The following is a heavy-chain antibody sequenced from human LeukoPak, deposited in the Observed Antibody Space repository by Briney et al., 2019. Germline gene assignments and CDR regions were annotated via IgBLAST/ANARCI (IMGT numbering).Heavy chain of an antibody. CDR2: INPNSGGT. V-gene: IGHV1-2*02. CDR1: GYTFTGYY. J-gene: IGHJ4*02. Sequence: ASVKVSCKASGYTFTGYYMHWVRQAPGQGLEWMGWINPNSGGTNYAQKFQGRVTMTRDTSISTAYMELSRLRSDDTAVYYCARDLKSADSRSFDYWGQGTLVTVSS. D-gene: IGHD3-22*01. CDR3: ARDLKSADSRSFDY.